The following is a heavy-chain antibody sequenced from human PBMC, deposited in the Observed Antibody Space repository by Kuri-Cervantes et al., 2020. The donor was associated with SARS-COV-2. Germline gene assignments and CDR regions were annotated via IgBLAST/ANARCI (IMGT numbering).Heavy chain of an antibody. CDR1: GYTFTSYG. Sequence: ASVKVSCKASGYTFTSYGISWVRQAPGQGLEWMGWISAYNGNTNYAQKLQGRVTMTTDTSTSTAYMELSSLRSEDTAVYYCARDPYLIAAAGTGYYYYYGMDVWGQGTTVTVSS. CDR3: ARDPYLIAAAGTGYYYYYGMDV. V-gene: IGHV1-18*04. J-gene: IGHJ6*02. D-gene: IGHD6-13*01. CDR2: ISAYNGNT.